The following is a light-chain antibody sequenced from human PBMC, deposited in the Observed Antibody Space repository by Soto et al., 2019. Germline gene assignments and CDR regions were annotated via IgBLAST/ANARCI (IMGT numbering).Light chain of an antibody. V-gene: IGKV1-9*01. CDR2: STS. CDR3: QQLPT. J-gene: IGKJ3*01. Sequence: DIQLTQSPSFLSASLGDRITITCRASQGITNYVAWYQQKPGKAPELLIYSTSSLQSGVPSRFSGSGSGTEFTLTISSLQPEDFATYYCQQLPTFGPGTRVDVK. CDR1: QGITNY.